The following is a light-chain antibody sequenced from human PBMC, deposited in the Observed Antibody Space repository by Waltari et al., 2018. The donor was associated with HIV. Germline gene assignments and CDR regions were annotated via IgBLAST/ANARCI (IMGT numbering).Light chain of an antibody. V-gene: IGKV2-30*01. CDR1: QSLVYNDGNTY. J-gene: IGKJ1*01. Sequence: DVVMTQSPLSLPVTLGQPASISCRSSQSLVYNDGNTYLNWFQQRPGQSPRRLSYKVANRDSGVPDRFSGSGSGTDFTLKISRVEAEDVGVYYCMQGTHWPPWTFGQGTKVEIK. CDR2: KVA. CDR3: MQGTHWPPWT.